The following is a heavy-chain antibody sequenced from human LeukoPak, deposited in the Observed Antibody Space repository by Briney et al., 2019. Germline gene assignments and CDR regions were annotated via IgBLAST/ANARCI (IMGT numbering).Heavy chain of an antibody. CDR3: TRPPSSGANPIDY. D-gene: IGHD4/OR15-4a*01. J-gene: IGHJ4*02. Sequence: GGSLILSCAASGFTLSNYAMSWVRQVPGRGLEWVSTISSRGDSTYDADSVKGRFTISRDNSKNSLYLQMNSLKTEDTAVYYCTRPPSSGANPIDYWGQGTLVTVSS. CDR2: ISSRGDST. V-gene: IGHV3-23*01. CDR1: GFTLSNYA.